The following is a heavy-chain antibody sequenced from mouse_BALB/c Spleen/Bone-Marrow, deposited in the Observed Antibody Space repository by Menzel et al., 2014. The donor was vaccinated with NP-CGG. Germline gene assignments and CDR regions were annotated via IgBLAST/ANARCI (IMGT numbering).Heavy chain of an antibody. J-gene: IGHJ3*01. V-gene: IGHV5-2*01. CDR3: ARDGNWDWFAY. CDR1: EYEFPSHD. CDR2: NNSEGGSN. Sequence: DVKLVDPGGGLVQPPEPLELSCESNEYEFPSHDMSSVRKTPEKSLELVAGNNSEGGSNYYPDSMERRFVISRDNPKKTLCRQMSSLRAEYTALYYCARDGNWDWFAYWGQGTLVTVSA. D-gene: IGHD2-1*01.